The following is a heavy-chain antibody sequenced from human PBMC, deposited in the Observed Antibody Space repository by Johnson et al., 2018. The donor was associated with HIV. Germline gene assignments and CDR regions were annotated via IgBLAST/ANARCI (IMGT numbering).Heavy chain of an antibody. J-gene: IGHJ3*01. CDR1: GFTFSSSA. D-gene: IGHD3-16*02. CDR3: ARGGLGYQNIHDPFDV. CDR2: ISTSGGTV. V-gene: IGHV3-62*03. Sequence: VQLVESGGGLVQPGGSLRLSCAASGFTFSSSAKHWVRQALGKGLEWVSVISTSGGTVLYTDSVKGRFTISRDNAKNSLYLQMNSLRADDTALYYCARGGLGYQNIHDPFDVWGQGTMVTVSS.